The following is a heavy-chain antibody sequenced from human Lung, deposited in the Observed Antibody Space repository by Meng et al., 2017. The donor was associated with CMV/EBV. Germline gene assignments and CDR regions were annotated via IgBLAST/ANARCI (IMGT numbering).Heavy chain of an antibody. J-gene: IGHJ4*02. CDR3: ATCSRAPAALLDYFNY. D-gene: IGHD2-2*01. V-gene: IGHV3-30*09. CDR1: RVSFRNYA. Sequence: SCVVSRVSFRNYAMHWVRQAPGKGPEWVAAISSDGQNKYYVDSVKGRFAISRDNLRSSLYLQLSSLRLEDTAVYYCATCSRAPAALLDYFNYWVLGTXVTVSS. CDR2: ISSDGQNK.